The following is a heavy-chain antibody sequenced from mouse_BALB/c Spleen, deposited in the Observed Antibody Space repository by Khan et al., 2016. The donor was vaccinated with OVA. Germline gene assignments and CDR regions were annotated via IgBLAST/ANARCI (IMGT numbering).Heavy chain of an antibody. V-gene: IGHV3-2*02. CDR3: ARDGSRYNYAMDY. CDR2: ISYSGST. D-gene: IGHD2-3*01. Sequence: EVQLQESGPGLVKPSQSLSLTCTVTGYSITSDYAWYWIRQFPGNKLEWLGFISYSGSTNYNPALKSRISITLATSKNQFFLQLNSVTTEDTATYYCARDGSRYNYAMDYWGQGTSVTGSS. J-gene: IGHJ4*01. CDR1: GYSITSDYA.